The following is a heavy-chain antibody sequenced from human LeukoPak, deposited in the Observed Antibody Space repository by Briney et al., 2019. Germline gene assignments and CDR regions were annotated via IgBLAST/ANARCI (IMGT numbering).Heavy chain of an antibody. V-gene: IGHV3-66*01. D-gene: IGHD3-10*01. CDR2: IYSGGYT. Sequence: GGSLRLSCAASGFTVSNNYMSWVRQVPGKGLEWVSVIYSGGYTYYSDSVKGRFTISRDNSKNTLYLQMNSLRAEDTAVYYCARDRGSGLDYWGQGTLVTVSS. CDR1: GFTVSNNY. CDR3: ARDRGSGLDY. J-gene: IGHJ4*02.